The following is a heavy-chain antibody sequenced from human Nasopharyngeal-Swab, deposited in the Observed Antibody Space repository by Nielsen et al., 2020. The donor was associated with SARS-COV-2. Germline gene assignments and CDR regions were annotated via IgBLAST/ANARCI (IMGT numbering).Heavy chain of an antibody. J-gene: IGHJ4*02. CDR2: ISSSSSYI. D-gene: IGHD1-1*01. CDR1: GFTFSSYS. CDR3: ARASRGTSTRTFDY. V-gene: IGHV3-21*01. Sequence: GGSLRLSCAASGFTFSSYSMNWVRQAPGKGLEWVSSISSSSSYIYYADSVKGRFTISRDSAKNSLYLQMNSLRAEDTAVYYCARASRGTSTRTFDYWGQGTLVTVSS.